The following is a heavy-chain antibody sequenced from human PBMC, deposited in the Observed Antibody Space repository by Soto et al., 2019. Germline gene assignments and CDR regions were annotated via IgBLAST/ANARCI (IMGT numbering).Heavy chain of an antibody. V-gene: IGHV3-30*18. CDR3: AKGRSPYGSKSSWMPYVFDY. CDR2: ISYNGGKT. J-gene: IGHJ4*02. D-gene: IGHD3-16*01. CDR1: TFTFSSYA. Sequence: PGGSLRLSCVASTFTFSSYAMYWVRQTPGMGLPWVAVISYNGGKTEYSESVKGRFTVSRDNSKGTLYLQMNNLKPEDAAVYYCAKGRSPYGSKSSWMPYVFDYWGQPNRVTVSS.